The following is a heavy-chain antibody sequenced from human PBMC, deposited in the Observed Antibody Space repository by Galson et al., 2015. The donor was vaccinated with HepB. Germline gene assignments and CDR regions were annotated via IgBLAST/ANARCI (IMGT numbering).Heavy chain of an antibody. CDR1: GFTFSSYS. J-gene: IGHJ4*02. V-gene: IGHV3-21*01. CDR2: ISSGSSYI. D-gene: IGHD6-6*01. Sequence: LRLSCAASGFTFSSYSMNWVRQAPGKGLEWVSSISSGSSYIYYADSVKGRFTTSRDNAKNSLYLQMNSLRAEDTAVYYCARGGRYIAAPTSLVLDYWGQGILVTVSA. CDR3: ARGGRYIAAPTSLVLDY.